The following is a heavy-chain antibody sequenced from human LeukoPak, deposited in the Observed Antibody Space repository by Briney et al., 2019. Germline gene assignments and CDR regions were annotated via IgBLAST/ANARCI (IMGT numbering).Heavy chain of an antibody. CDR3: AREGNIVVHLGY. V-gene: IGHV3-30*02. CDR2: IRYDGSNK. CDR1: GFTFSSYG. Sequence: PGGSLRLSCAASGFTFSSYGMHWVRQAPGKGLEWVTFIRYDGSNKYYADSVKGRFTISRDNSKNALYLQMNSLRAEDTAVYYCAREGNIVVHLGYWGQGTLVTVSS. J-gene: IGHJ4*02. D-gene: IGHD2-15*01.